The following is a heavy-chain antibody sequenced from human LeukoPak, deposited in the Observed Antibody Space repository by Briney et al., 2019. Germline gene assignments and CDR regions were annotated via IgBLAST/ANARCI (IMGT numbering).Heavy chain of an antibody. D-gene: IGHD5-18*01. CDR3: ARDPPPVDTAMVKGGY. V-gene: IGHV3-21*01. CDR2: ISSSSSYI. CDR1: GFTFSSYS. Sequence: GGSPRLSCAASGFTFSSYSMNWVRQAPGKGLEWVSSISSSSSYIYYADSVKGRFTISRDNAKNSLYLQMNSLRAEDTAVYYCARDPPPVDTAMVKGGYWGQGTLVTVSS. J-gene: IGHJ4*02.